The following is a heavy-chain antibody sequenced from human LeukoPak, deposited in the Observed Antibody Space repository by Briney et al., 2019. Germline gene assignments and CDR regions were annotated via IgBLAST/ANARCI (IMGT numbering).Heavy chain of an antibody. CDR1: GGSISSYY. CDR3: ARGLGSGSYYGY. D-gene: IGHD3-10*01. CDR2: IYYSGST. J-gene: IGHJ4*02. Sequence: SETLSLTCTVSGGSISSYYWSWIRQPPGKGLEWIGYIYYSGSTNYNPSLKSRVTISVDTSKNQFSLKLSSVTAADTAVYYCARGLGSGSYYGYWGQGTLVTVSS. V-gene: IGHV4-59*01.